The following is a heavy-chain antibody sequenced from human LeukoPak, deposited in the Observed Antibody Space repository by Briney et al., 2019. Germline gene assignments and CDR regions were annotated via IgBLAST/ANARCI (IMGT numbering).Heavy chain of an antibody. CDR1: DGSFSGYY. Sequence: SETLSLTCAVYDGSFSGYYWNWIRQPPGKGLEWIGEINDSGSTNFNPSLKNRVIISVDTSKNQFSLRLFSVTAADTAVYYCARVVVPAASNHYYFDYWGQGTLVTVSS. CDR3: ARVVVPAASNHYYFDY. D-gene: IGHD2-2*01. J-gene: IGHJ4*02. CDR2: INDSGST. V-gene: IGHV4-34*01.